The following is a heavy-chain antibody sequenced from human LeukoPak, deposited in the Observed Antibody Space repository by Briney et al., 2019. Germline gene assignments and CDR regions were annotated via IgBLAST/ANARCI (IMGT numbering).Heavy chain of an antibody. CDR1: GYTFTSYG. Sequence: GASVKVSCKASGYTFTSYGISWVRQAPGQGLEWMGWISAYNGNTNYAQKLQGRVTMTTDTSTSTAYMELRSLRSDDTAVYYCARGSYRGGDCYSYYFDYWGQGALVTVSS. CDR3: ARGSYRGGDCYSYYFDY. D-gene: IGHD2-21*02. CDR2: ISAYNGNT. J-gene: IGHJ4*02. V-gene: IGHV1-18*01.